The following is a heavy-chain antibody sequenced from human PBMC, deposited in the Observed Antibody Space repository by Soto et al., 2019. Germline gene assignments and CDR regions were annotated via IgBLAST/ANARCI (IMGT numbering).Heavy chain of an antibody. CDR1: GFTFSSYA. J-gene: IGHJ4*02. D-gene: IGHD1-1*01. CDR2: ISYDGSNK. Sequence: GGSLRLSCAASGFTFSSYAMHWVRQAPGKGLEWVAVISYDGSNKYYADSVKGRFTISRDNSKNTLYLQMNSLRAEDTAVYYCSSGTTGTTWGGYFDYWGQGTLVTVSS. V-gene: IGHV3-30-3*01. CDR3: SSGTTGTTWGGYFDY.